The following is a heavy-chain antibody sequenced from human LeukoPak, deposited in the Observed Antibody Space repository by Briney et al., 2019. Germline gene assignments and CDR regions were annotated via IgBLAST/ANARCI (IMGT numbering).Heavy chain of an antibody. CDR3: TRVGHGDYFHS. V-gene: IGHV3-72*01. CDR2: VRNKPNGYTT. CDR1: GSGFTFSEFW. J-gene: IGHJ4*02. D-gene: IGHD4-17*01. Sequence: PGGSLRLSCVASGSGFTFSEFWMGWVRQAPGKGLEWVGRVRNKPNGYTTDYAASVKGRFTISRDDSENSMYLQMNSLKTEDTAVYYCTRVGHGDYFHSWSQGTLVTVSS.